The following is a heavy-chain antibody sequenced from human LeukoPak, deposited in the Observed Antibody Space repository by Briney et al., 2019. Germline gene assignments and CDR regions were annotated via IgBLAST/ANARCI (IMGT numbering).Heavy chain of an antibody. Sequence: WASVKVSCKASGGTFSSYAISWVRQAPGQGLEWMGGIIPIFGTANYAQKFQGRVTITADKSTSTAYMELSSLRSEDTAVYYCARGVAVAGPYYMDVWGKGTTVTVSS. CDR3: ARGVAVAGPYYMDV. CDR1: GGTFSSYA. J-gene: IGHJ6*03. D-gene: IGHD6-19*01. V-gene: IGHV1-69*06. CDR2: IIPIFGTA.